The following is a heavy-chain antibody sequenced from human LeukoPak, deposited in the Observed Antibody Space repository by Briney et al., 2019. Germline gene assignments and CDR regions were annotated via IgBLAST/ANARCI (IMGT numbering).Heavy chain of an antibody. D-gene: IGHD3-22*01. J-gene: IGHJ4*02. CDR2: ILFDGSKK. CDR3: ARAVDKGTGYYMDF. Sequence: GGSLRLSCAASGFTFSSYSMNWVRQAPGKGLEWVAFILFDGSKKYFVDSVKGRFTISRDNSNNAVSLQMNNLRTEDTAMYYCARAVDKGTGYYMDFWGRGTLVTVSS. V-gene: IGHV3-30*02. CDR1: GFTFSSYS.